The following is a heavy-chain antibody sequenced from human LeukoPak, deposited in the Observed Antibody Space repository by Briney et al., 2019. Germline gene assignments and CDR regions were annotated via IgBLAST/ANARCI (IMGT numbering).Heavy chain of an antibody. CDR1: GFTFSSYW. V-gene: IGHV3-74*01. J-gene: IGHJ5*02. CDR3: ASPPTVTTDGWFDP. CDR2: INSDGSST. Sequence: GGSLRLSCAASGFTFSSYWMHWVRQAPGKGLVWVSRINSDGSSTSYADSVKGRFTISRDNAKNTLYLQMNSLRAEDTAVYYCASPPTVTTDGWFDPWGQGTLVTVSS. D-gene: IGHD4-11*01.